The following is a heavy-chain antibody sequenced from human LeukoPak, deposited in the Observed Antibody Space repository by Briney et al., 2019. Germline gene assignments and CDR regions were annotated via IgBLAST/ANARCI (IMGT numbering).Heavy chain of an antibody. J-gene: IGHJ2*01. CDR2: ISWNSGSI. CDR1: GFTFDDYA. V-gene: IGHV3-9*01. Sequence: GGSLRLSCAASGFTFDDYAMHWVRQAPGKGLEWASGISWNSGSIGYADSVKGRFTISRDNAKNSLYLQMNSLRAEDTALYYCAKGALLWFGESWYFDLWGRGTLVTVSS. CDR3: AKGALLWFGESWYFDL. D-gene: IGHD3-10*01.